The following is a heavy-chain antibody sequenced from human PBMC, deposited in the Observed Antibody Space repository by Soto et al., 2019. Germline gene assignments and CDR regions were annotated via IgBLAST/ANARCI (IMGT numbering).Heavy chain of an antibody. V-gene: IGHV3-48*03. J-gene: IGHJ5*02. CDR2: ISSSGSTI. CDR3: ARASGWFGEFEDDNWFDP. D-gene: IGHD3-10*01. Sequence: PGGSLRLSCAASGFTFSSYEMNWVRQAPGKGLEWVSYISSSGSTIYYADSVKGRFTISRDNAKNSLYLQMNSLRAEDTAVYYCARASGWFGEFEDDNWFDPWGQGTLVTVSS. CDR1: GFTFSSYE.